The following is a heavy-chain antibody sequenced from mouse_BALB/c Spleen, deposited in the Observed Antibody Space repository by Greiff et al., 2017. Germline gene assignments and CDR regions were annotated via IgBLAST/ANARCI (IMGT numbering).Heavy chain of an antibody. V-gene: IGHV5-17*02. J-gene: IGHJ3*01. CDR3: ARGGDDGFAY. CDR2: ISSGSSTI. Sequence: EVQVVESGGGLVQPGGSRKLSCAASGFTFSSFGMHWVRQAPEKGLEWVAYISSGSSTIYYADTVKGRFTISRDNPKNTLFLQMTSLRSEDTAMYYCARGGDDGFAYWGQETLGTVSA. CDR1: GFTFSSFG. D-gene: IGHD1-1*01.